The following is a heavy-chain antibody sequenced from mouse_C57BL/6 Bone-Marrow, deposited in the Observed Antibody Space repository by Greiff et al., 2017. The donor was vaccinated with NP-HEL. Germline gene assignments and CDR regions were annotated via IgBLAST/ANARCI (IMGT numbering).Heavy chain of an antibody. V-gene: IGHV5-9*01. J-gene: IGHJ1*03. CDR2: ISGGGGNT. CDR1: GFTFSSYT. CDR3: ASSSYYDYDWYFDV. D-gene: IGHD2-4*01. Sequence: EVKVEESGGGLVKPGGSLKLSCAASGFTFSSYTMSWVRQTPEKRLEWVATISGGGGNTYYPDSVKGRFTISRDTAKNTLYLQMSSLRSEDTALYYCASSSYYDYDWYFDVWGTGTTVTVSS.